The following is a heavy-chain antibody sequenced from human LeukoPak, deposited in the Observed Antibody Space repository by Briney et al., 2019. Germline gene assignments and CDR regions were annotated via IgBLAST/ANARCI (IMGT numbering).Heavy chain of an antibody. J-gene: IGHJ4*02. V-gene: IGHV1-69*04. D-gene: IGHD5-18*01. CDR3: ARGDTAMVKVY. CDR1: GGTSSSYA. Sequence: SVKVSCKASGGTSSSYAISWVRQAPGQGLEWMGRIIPILGIANYAQKFQGRVTITADKSTSTAYMELSSLRSEDTAVYYCARGDTAMVKVYWGQGTLVTVSS. CDR2: IIPILGIA.